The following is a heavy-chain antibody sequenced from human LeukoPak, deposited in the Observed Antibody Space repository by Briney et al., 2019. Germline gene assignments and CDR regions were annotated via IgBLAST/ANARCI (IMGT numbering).Heavy chain of an antibody. D-gene: IGHD6-13*01. CDR3: ARGYSSSWYYYYYGMDV. CDR1: GGTFSSYA. J-gene: IGHJ6*02. CDR2: MNPNSGNT. V-gene: IGHV1-8*02. Sequence: GASVKVSCKASGGTFSSYAISWVRQAPGQGLEWMGWMNPNSGNTGYTQKFQGRVTMTRNTSISTAYMELSSLRSEDTAVYYCARGYSSSWYYYYYGMDVWGQGTTVTVSS.